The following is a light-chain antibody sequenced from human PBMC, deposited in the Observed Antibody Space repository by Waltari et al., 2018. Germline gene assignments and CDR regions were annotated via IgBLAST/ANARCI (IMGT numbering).Light chain of an antibody. CDR3: SSYTSSSTVV. Sequence: QSALTQPASVSGSPGQSITISCTGTSSDVGGYNYVSCYQQHPGKAPKLMSYDVSKRPSGVSNRFSGSKAGNTASLTISGLQAEDEADYYCSSYTSSSTVVFGGGTKLTVL. CDR1: SSDVGGYNY. J-gene: IGLJ2*01. CDR2: DVS. V-gene: IGLV2-14*01.